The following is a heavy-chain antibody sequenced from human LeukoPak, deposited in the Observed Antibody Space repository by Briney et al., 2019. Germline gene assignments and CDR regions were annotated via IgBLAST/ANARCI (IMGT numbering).Heavy chain of an antibody. D-gene: IGHD3-22*01. CDR3: AKDGYYDSSGFPSDAFDI. CDR2: ISSSSGTI. V-gene: IGHV3-48*01. Sequence: GGSLRLSCAASGFTFSSYSMNWVRQAPGKGLEWVSYISSSSGTIYYADSVKGRFTVSRDNSKNTLYLQMNSLRAEDTAVYYCAKDGYYDSSGFPSDAFDIWGQGTMVTVSS. CDR1: GFTFSSYS. J-gene: IGHJ3*02.